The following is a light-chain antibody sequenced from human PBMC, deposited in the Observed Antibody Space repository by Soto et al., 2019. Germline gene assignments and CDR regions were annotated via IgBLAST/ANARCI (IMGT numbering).Light chain of an antibody. J-gene: IGLJ3*02. CDR3: AAWDDSLNEGV. CDR2: SNN. CDR1: SSNIGSNT. V-gene: IGLV1-44*01. Sequence: QSVLTQPPSASGTPGQRVTISCSGSSSNIGSNTVNWYQQLPGTAPKLLIYSNNQRPSGVPDRFSGSKSGTLASLAISGLQSKYESDYYCAAWDDSLNEGVFGGVTAHTVL.